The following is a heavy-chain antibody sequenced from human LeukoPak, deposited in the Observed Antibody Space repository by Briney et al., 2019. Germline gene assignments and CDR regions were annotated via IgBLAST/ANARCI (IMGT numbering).Heavy chain of an antibody. CDR3: ARHDTWDAGTQGGMDV. D-gene: IGHD1-14*01. Sequence: GESLKISCKGSGYTFTSHWIGWVRQMPGKGLEWMGVIYPGDSDTRYSPSFQGQVTISADESISTAYLQWSSLKASDTAMYYCARHDTWDAGTQGGMDVWGQGTTVTVSS. V-gene: IGHV5-51*01. J-gene: IGHJ6*02. CDR2: IYPGDSDT. CDR1: GYTFTSHW.